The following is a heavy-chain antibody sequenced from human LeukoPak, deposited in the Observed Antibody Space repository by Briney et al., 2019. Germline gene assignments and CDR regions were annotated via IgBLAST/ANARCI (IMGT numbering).Heavy chain of an antibody. CDR3: ARHRDGGGRDPFDY. CDR1: GGSISSSSYY. D-gene: IGHD1-26*01. V-gene: IGHV4-39*01. J-gene: IGHJ4*02. CDR2: IYYSGST. Sequence: SETLSLTCTVSGGSISSSSYYWGWIRQPPGKGLEWIGSIYYSGSTYYNPSLKSRVTISVDTSKNQFSLKLSSVTAADTAVYYCARHRDGGGRDPFDYWGQGTLVTVSS.